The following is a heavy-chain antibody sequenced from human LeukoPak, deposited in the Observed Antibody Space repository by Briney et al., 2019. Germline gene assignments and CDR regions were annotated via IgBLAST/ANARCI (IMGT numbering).Heavy chain of an antibody. CDR2: MNPNSGNT. Sequence: ASVKVSCKTSGYSFTNHDVNWVRQATGQGLEWMGWMNPNSGNTGYAQKFQGRVTMTRNTSISTAYMELSSLRSEDTAVYYCARGISRQWLGPNYWGQGTLVTVSS. V-gene: IGHV1-8*02. CDR1: GYSFTNHD. CDR3: ARGISRQWLGPNY. J-gene: IGHJ4*02. D-gene: IGHD6-19*01.